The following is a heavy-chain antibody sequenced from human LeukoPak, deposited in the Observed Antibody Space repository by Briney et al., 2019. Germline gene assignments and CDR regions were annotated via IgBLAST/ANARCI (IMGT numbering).Heavy chain of an antibody. CDR1: GFTFSSYG. J-gene: IGHJ3*01. Sequence: PGGSLSLSCAASGFTFSSYGMHWVRQAPGKGLEWVAFIRYDGSNKYYADSVKGRFTISRDNSKNTLYLQMNSLRAEDTAVYYCAGNCSSTSCLPYSWGQGTMVTVSS. V-gene: IGHV3-30*02. CDR3: AGNCSSTSCLPYS. CDR2: IRYDGSNK. D-gene: IGHD2-2*01.